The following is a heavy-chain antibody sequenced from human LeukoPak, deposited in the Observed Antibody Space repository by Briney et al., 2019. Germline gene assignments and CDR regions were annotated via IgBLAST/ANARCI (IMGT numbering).Heavy chain of an antibody. CDR2: INHSGST. D-gene: IGHD5-12*01. CDR1: GGSFSGYY. Sequence: PSETLSLTCAVYGGSFSGYYWSWIRQPPGKGLEWIGEINHSGSTNYNPSLKGRVTISVDKSKNQFSLKLSSVTAADTAMYYCARYRGASGYHFDYWGQGTLVTVSS. CDR3: ARYRGASGYHFDY. J-gene: IGHJ4*02. V-gene: IGHV4-34*01.